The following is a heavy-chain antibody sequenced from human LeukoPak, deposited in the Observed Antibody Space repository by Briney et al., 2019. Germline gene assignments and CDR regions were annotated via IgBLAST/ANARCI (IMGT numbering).Heavy chain of an antibody. CDR1: GYTFNNYG. CDR2: ISAYNGNT. CDR3: ARDRITIFGVVPTTGAFDI. V-gene: IGHV1-18*01. J-gene: IGHJ3*02. D-gene: IGHD3-3*01. Sequence: GASVKVSCKASGYTFNNYGINWVRQAPGQGLEWMGWISAYNGNTNYAQNLQGRVTMTTETSTSTAYMELRSLRSDDTAVYYCARDRITIFGVVPTTGAFDIWGQGTMVTVSS.